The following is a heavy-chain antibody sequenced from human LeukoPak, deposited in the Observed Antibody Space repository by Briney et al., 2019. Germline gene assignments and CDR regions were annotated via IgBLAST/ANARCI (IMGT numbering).Heavy chain of an antibody. CDR1: GFTLGESS. CDR3: AREDNQWLVLDY. D-gene: IGHD6-19*01. CDR2: ISNKDYGGTT. J-gene: IGHJ4*02. Sequence: GGSLRLSCLASGFTLGESSMSWFRQAPGKGLEWVGFISNKDYGGTTEYAASVKGRFTISRDDSRSIVYLQMNSLKTEDTAVYYCAREDNQWLVLDYWGQGTLVTVSS. V-gene: IGHV3-49*03.